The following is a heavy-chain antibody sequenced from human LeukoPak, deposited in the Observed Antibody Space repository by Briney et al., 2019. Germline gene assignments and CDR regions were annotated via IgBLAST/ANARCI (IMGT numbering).Heavy chain of an antibody. CDR1: GGSISSSSYY. CDR2: IYYSGST. V-gene: IGHV4-39*01. D-gene: IGHD3-9*01. CDR3: ARIDILTGYSYYYYGMDV. Sequence: SGTLSLTCTVSGGSISSSSYYWGWIRQPPGKGLEWIGSIYYSGSTYYNPSLKSRVTISVDTSKNQFSLKLSSVTAADTAVYYCARIDILTGYSYYYYGMDVWGQGTTVTVSS. J-gene: IGHJ6*02.